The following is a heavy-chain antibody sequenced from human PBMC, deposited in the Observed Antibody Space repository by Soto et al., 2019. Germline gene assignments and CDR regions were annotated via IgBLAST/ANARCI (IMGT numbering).Heavy chain of an antibody. J-gene: IGHJ4*02. CDR1: GFSFRSYW. CDR2: ISSDGSTT. D-gene: IGHD3-9*01. Sequence: EVQLVESGGDLVQSGGSLGLSYAASGFSFRSYWMHWVRQAPGKGLVWVARISSDGSTTTYADSASGRFIISRDNDANIVYLKMSSLRAEDTAVYYCAREYYGVLTGYYNDFWGQGTLVTVSS. CDR3: AREYYGVLTGYYNDF. V-gene: IGHV3-74*01.